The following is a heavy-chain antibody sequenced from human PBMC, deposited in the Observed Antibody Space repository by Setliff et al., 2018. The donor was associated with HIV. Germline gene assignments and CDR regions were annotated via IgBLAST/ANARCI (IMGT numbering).Heavy chain of an antibody. V-gene: IGHV5-51*01. CDR1: GYSFVSYW. CDR3: VRHITNPRWAYFDY. D-gene: IGHD1-20*01. CDR2: VYPPDSET. Sequence: PGESLKISCQGFGYSFVSYWIGWVRHRPGKGLEWVAIVYPPDSETVYSPSFQGQVTISVDNSISTTFLQWSSLRASDTAIYFCVRHITNPRWAYFDYWGQGTPVTVS. J-gene: IGHJ4*02.